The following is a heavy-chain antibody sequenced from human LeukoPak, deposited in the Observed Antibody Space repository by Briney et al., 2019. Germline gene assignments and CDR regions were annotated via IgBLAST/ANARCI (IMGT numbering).Heavy chain of an antibody. CDR3: ARWYKHSSSWYSKWNWFDP. D-gene: IGHD6-13*01. CDR1: GYSISSGYY. V-gene: IGHV4-38-2*02. Sequence: SETLSLTCTVSGYSISSGYYWGWIRPPPGKGLEWIGSICHSGSTYYNPSLKSRVTISVDTSKNQFSLKLSSVTAADTAVYYCARWYKHSSSWYSKWNWFDPWGQGTLVTVSS. J-gene: IGHJ5*02. CDR2: ICHSGST.